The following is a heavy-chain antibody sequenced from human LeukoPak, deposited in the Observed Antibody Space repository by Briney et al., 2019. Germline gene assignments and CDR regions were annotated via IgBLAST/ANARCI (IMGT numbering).Heavy chain of an antibody. V-gene: IGHV1-18*01. CDR3: ARDRRRGYSGYDSLFYFDY. Sequence: ASVKVSCKASGGTFSSYAISWVRQAPGQGLEWMGWISAYNGNTNYAQKLQGRVTMTTDTSTSTAYMELRSLRSDDTAVYYCARDRRRGYSGYDSLFYFDYWGQGTLVTVSS. CDR1: GGTFSSYA. D-gene: IGHD5-12*01. J-gene: IGHJ4*02. CDR2: ISAYNGNT.